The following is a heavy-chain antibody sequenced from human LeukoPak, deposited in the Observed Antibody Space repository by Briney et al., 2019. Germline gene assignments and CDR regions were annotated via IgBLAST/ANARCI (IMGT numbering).Heavy chain of an antibody. J-gene: IGHJ4*02. V-gene: IGHV4-34*01. D-gene: IGHD3-22*01. Sequence: SETLSLTCAVYGGSFSGYYWSWIRQPPGKGLEWIGEINHSGSTNYNPSLKSRVTISVDTSKNQFSLKLSSVTAADTAVYYCAISYDSGGYYSRWGQGTLVTVSS. CDR2: INHSGST. CDR1: GGSFSGYY. CDR3: AISYDSGGYYSR.